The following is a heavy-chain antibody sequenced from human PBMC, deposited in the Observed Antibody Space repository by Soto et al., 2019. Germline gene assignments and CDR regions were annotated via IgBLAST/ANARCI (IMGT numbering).Heavy chain of an antibody. D-gene: IGHD6-19*01. CDR1: GGSLSGYY. Sequence: SETLSLTCAVYGGSLSGYYWNWIRQPPGKGLEWIGEINQNGGTKYNPSLKSRVTISVVSSTNQFSLKLTSVTAADTAVYYCARDIAVAANWFDPWGQGTLVTVSS. CDR2: INQNGGT. CDR3: ARDIAVAANWFDP. J-gene: IGHJ5*02. V-gene: IGHV4-34*01.